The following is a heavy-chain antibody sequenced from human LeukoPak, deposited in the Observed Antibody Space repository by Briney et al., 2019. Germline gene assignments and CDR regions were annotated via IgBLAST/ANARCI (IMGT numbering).Heavy chain of an antibody. J-gene: IGHJ4*02. Sequence: SETLSLTCIVCGGSISDYYWSWIRQPPGKGLEWIGEINHSGTTKYNPSLKSRVIVSVDTSKSQFSLKLTSVTAADTAVYYCARGGRSEYFGSGRRDYWGQGTLVTVSS. CDR3: ARGGRSEYFGSGRRDY. V-gene: IGHV4-34*01. CDR1: GGSISDYY. D-gene: IGHD3-10*01. CDR2: INHSGTT.